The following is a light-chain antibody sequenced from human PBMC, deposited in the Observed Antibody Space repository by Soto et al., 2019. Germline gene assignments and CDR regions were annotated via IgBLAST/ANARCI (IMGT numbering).Light chain of an antibody. CDR2: TNN. CDR1: ISNTGTNT. V-gene: IGLV1-44*01. CDR3: AAWDDSLKSVL. J-gene: IGLJ2*01. Sequence: QSVLTQPPSASGTPGQRVTISCSGSISNTGTNTVNWYQHLPGTAPKLLIYTNNQRPSGVPDRFSGSKSGTSASLAISGLQSEDEADYYCAAWDDSLKSVLFGGGTKLTVL.